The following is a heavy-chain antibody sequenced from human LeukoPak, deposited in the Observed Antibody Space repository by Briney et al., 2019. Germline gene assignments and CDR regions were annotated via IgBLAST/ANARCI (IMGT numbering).Heavy chain of an antibody. D-gene: IGHD2-8*02. CDR2: FHYSGST. CDR3: ARGFWSRYDY. CDR1: GYSISSAYY. J-gene: IGHJ4*02. Sequence: SETLSLTRTVSGYSISSAYYWGWIRQSPGKGLEWIGSFHYSGSTSYNPSLKSRVTISVDSSKNQFSLRLSSVTAADTAVYYCARGFWSRYDYWGQGTLVTVSS. V-gene: IGHV4-38-2*02.